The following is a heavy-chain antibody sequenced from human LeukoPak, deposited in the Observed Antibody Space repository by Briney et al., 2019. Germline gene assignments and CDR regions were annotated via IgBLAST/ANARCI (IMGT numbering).Heavy chain of an antibody. D-gene: IGHD4-17*01. Sequence: GGSLRHSCAASGFTFSSYEMNWVRQAPGKGLEWVSYISSSGSTIYYADSVKGRFTISRDNAKNSLYLQMNSLRAEDTAVYYCARDRTYGDSPYYYYYGMDVWGKGTTVTVSP. CDR1: GFTFSSYE. V-gene: IGHV3-48*03. CDR3: ARDRTYGDSPYYYYYGMDV. CDR2: ISSSGSTI. J-gene: IGHJ6*04.